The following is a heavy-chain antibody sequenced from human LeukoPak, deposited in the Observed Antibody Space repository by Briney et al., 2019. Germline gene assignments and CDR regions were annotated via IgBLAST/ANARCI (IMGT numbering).Heavy chain of an antibody. J-gene: IGHJ5*02. D-gene: IGHD2-2*01. CDR1: GYTFTSYD. V-gene: IGHV1-8*01. CDR2: MNPNIGNT. Sequence: GASVKVSCKASGYTFTSYDINWVRQATGQGLEWMGWMNPNIGNTGYAQKFQGRVTMTRNTSISTAYMELSSLRSEDTAVYYCARGKAHCSSTSCYGGWFDPWGQGTLVTVTS. CDR3: ARGKAHCSSTSCYGGWFDP.